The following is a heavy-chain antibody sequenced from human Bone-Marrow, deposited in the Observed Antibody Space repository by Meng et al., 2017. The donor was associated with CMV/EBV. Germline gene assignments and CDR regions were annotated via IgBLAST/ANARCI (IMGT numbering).Heavy chain of an antibody. J-gene: IGHJ4*02. CDR2: ISWDGGST. D-gene: IGHD2/OR15-2a*01. CDR1: GFTFDDYT. V-gene: IGHV3-43*01. CDR3: AKSTTYSTYYFDY. Sequence: EVQLVESGGVVVQPGVSLRLSCAASGFTFDDYTMHWVRQAPGKGLEWVSLISWDGGSTYYADSVKGRFTISRDNSKNSLYLQMNSLRTEDTALYYCAKSTTYSTYYFDYWGQGTLVTVSS.